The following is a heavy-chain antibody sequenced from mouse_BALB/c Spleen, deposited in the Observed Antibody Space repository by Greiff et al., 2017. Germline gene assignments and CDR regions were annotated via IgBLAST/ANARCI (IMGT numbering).Heavy chain of an antibody. J-gene: IGHJ3*01. D-gene: IGHD2-4*01. CDR2: IYPGNSDT. Sequence: EVQLQQSGTVLARPGASVKMSCKASGYTFTSYWMHWVKQRPGQGLEWIGAIYPGNSDTSYNQKFKGKAKLTAVTSTSTAYMELSSLTNEDSAVYYCTRGRDSSMITGWFAYWGQGTLVTVSA. V-gene: IGHV1-5*01. CDR3: TRGRDSSMITGWFAY. CDR1: GYTFTSYW.